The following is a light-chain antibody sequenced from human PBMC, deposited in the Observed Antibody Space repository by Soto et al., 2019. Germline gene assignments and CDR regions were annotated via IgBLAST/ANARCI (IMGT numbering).Light chain of an antibody. J-gene: IGLJ3*02. CDR3: AACDASLSGGV. CDR1: SCNIGSNY. Sequence: QSVLTQPPSASGTPGQRVTISCSGTSCNIGSNYVYSYQQLQGTDPKPLVYRNNHRPSGVAYRFSGSKSGTTASLAIGALRSEDEADYYYAACDASLSGGVFGGGTKLTVL. V-gene: IGLV1-47*01. CDR2: RNN.